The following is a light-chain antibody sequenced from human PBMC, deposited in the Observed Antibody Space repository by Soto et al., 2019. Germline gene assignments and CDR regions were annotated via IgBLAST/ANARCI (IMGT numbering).Light chain of an antibody. J-gene: IGKJ1*01. V-gene: IGKV3-20*01. CDR1: QSVASNY. CDR2: GAS. Sequence: EIALTQSPGTLSLSPGERATLSCRASQSVASNYLAWFQQKPGQPPRLLIYGASRRATGVPDRFSGSGSGTDFTLTIRRLESEDFAVYYCQQYGSSPWTFGQGTKVDIK. CDR3: QQYGSSPWT.